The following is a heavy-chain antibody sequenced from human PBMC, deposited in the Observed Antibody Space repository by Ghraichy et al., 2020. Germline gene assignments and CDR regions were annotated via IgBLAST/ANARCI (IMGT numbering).Heavy chain of an antibody. D-gene: IGHD2-2*01. Sequence: GESLNISCAASGFTFSSYAMSWVRQSPGKGLEWVSAISGSGVSTYYADSVKGRFTISRDKSKNTLYLQMNSLRAEDTAVYYCAKVHCSSTSCSRVDYWGQGTLVTVS. CDR2: ISGSGVST. V-gene: IGHV3-23*01. CDR3: AKVHCSSTSCSRVDY. CDR1: GFTFSSYA. J-gene: IGHJ4*02.